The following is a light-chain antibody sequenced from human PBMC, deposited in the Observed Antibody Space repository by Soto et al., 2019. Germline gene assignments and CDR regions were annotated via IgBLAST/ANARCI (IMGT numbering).Light chain of an antibody. CDR3: HQYNHWLTWT. J-gene: IGKJ1*01. Sequence: ETVMTQSPATLSLSPGERATLSCGASQSVSSKLAWYQQRPGQAPRLLIYSASTRATGIPARFSGSGSGTEFTLTISSLQSEDFAVYYCHQYNHWLTWTFGQGTKVDIK. CDR1: QSVSSK. V-gene: IGKV3-15*01. CDR2: SAS.